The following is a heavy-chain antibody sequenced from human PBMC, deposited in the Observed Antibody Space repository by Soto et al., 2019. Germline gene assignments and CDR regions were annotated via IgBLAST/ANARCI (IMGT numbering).Heavy chain of an antibody. CDR1: GLTFNRYW. CDR3: AREFCSGGNCYTYYFDP. V-gene: IGHV3-74*01. J-gene: IGHJ5*02. Sequence: GSLRLSCAASGLTFNRYWMHWVRHAPGKGLVWVSHINTDGSNTNYADSVKGRFTISRDNAKSTLFLQMNSLRDEDTAVYYCAREFCSGGNCYTYYFDPWGQGIPVTAPQ. D-gene: IGHD2-15*01. CDR2: INTDGSNT.